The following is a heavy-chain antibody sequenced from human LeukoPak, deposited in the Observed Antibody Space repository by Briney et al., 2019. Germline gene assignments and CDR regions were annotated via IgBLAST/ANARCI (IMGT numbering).Heavy chain of an antibody. Sequence: ASVKVSCKASGYTFTSYGISWVRQAPGQGLEWMGWISAYNGNTNYAQKLQGRVTMTTDTSTSTAYMELRSLRSDDTAVYYCARDQDYYDSSGYYYTDAFDIWGQGTMVTVSS. CDR2: ISAYNGNT. CDR1: GYTFTSYG. J-gene: IGHJ3*02. CDR3: ARDQDYYDSSGYYYTDAFDI. V-gene: IGHV1-18*01. D-gene: IGHD3-22*01.